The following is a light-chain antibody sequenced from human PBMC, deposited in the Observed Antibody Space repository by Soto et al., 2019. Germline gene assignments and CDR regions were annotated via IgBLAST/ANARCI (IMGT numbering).Light chain of an antibody. V-gene: IGKV1-6*01. CDR1: QGIRND. CDR2: AAS. CDR3: LQDYNYPLT. Sequence: AIQMTQSPSSLSASVGDRVTITCRASQGIRNDLGWYRQKPGKAPKLLIYAASSLQSGVPSRFSGSGSGTDFTLTISSLQPEDFTTYYCLQDYNYPLTFGGGTKVEIK. J-gene: IGKJ4*01.